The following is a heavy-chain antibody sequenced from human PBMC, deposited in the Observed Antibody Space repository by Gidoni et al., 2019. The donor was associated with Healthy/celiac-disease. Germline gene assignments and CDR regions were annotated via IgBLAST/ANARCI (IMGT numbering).Heavy chain of an antibody. CDR3: ARGSEMTTVPDY. Sequence: QVQLVQSGAEVTKPGSSVKVSCKASGGTFSSYAISWVRQAPGQGLEWMGRIIPILGIANYAQKFQGRVTITADKSTSTAYMELSSLRSEDTAVYYCARGSEMTTVPDYWGQGTLVTVSS. V-gene: IGHV1-69*04. D-gene: IGHD4-4*01. J-gene: IGHJ4*02. CDR2: IIPILGIA. CDR1: GGTFSSYA.